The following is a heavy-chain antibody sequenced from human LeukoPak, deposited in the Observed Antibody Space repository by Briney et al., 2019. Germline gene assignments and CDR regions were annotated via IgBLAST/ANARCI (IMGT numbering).Heavy chain of an antibody. CDR2: ISSSGSTI. Sequence: GGSLRLSCAASGFTFSDYYMSWIRQAPGKGLEWVSYISSSGSTIYYADSVKGRFTISRDNAKNSLYLQMNSLRAEDTAVYYCARDPTLYSSSWYYLDYWGQGTLVTVSS. CDR1: GFTFSDYY. V-gene: IGHV3-11*04. J-gene: IGHJ4*02. CDR3: ARDPTLYSSSWYYLDY. D-gene: IGHD6-13*01.